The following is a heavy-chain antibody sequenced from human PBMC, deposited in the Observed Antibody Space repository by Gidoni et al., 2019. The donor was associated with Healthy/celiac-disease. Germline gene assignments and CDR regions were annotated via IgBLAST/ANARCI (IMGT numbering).Heavy chain of an antibody. J-gene: IGHJ4*02. V-gene: IGHV1-69*01. CDR2: IIPIFGTA. CDR3: ARDIYDSSGDYFGY. Sequence: KPGSSVNVSCKASGGTFSSYAISWVRQAPGQGLEWMGGIIPIFGTANYAQKFQGRVTITADESTSTAYMELSSLRSEDTAVYYCARDIYDSSGDYFGYWGQGTLVTVSS. CDR1: GGTFSSYA. D-gene: IGHD3-22*01.